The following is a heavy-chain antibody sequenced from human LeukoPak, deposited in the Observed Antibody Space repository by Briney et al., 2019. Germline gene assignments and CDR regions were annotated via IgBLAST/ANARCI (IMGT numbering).Heavy chain of an antibody. CDR3: ARLDPFHPGIAAAGFQH. CDR1: GFTFSSYW. J-gene: IGHJ1*01. D-gene: IGHD6-13*01. V-gene: IGHV3-7*01. Sequence: GGSLRLSCAVSGFTFSSYWMAWVRQTPGKGLEWVANINRDGRERHYVDSVEGRFTISRDNAKNSLYLQMNSPRAEDTAVYYCARLDPFHPGIAAAGFQHWGQGTLVTVSS. CDR2: INRDGRER.